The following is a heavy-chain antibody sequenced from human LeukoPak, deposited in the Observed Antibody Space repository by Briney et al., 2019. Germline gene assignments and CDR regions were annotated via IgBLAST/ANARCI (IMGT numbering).Heavy chain of an antibody. J-gene: IGHJ4*02. V-gene: IGHV4-61*02. Sequence: SETLSLTCTVSGGSISSGSYYWSWIRQPAEKGLEWIGRIYTSGSTNYNPSLKSRVTISVDTSKNQFSLKLSSVTAADTAVYYCARVGNYVWGSPFDYWGQGTLVTVSS. CDR2: IYTSGST. CDR1: GGSISSGSYY. CDR3: ARVGNYVWGSPFDY. D-gene: IGHD3-16*01.